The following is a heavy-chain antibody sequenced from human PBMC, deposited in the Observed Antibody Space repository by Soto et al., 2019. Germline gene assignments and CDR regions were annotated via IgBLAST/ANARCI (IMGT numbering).Heavy chain of an antibody. Sequence: LRLSCAASGFSLSPYWMHWVRQVPGRGLEWVARLSSDGFGAAYADSVKGRFFISRDIARNTLSLQMNSLRADDTAVYYCARDLGGPDYWGRRTSVTVSS. CDR1: GFSLSPYW. V-gene: IGHV3-74*03. CDR2: LSSDGFGA. J-gene: IGHJ4*02. CDR3: ARDLGGPDY. D-gene: IGHD3-16*01.